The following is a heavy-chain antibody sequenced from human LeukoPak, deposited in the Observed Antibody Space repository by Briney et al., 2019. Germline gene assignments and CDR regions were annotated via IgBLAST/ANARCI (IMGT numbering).Heavy chain of an antibody. Sequence: GGSLRLSCAASGFPFSSFSMTWVRQAPGKGLEWVSYISSSSSDIYYADSVRGRFTVSRDDAKNSLYLQMNSLRDEDTAVYYCARDQDYAFDYWGQGTLVTVSS. V-gene: IGHV3-48*02. CDR3: ARDQDYAFDY. J-gene: IGHJ4*02. D-gene: IGHD4-17*01. CDR2: ISSSSSDI. CDR1: GFPFSSFS.